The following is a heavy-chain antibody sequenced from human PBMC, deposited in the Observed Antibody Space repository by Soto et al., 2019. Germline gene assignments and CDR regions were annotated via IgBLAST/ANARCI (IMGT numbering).Heavy chain of an antibody. CDR3: ARAAYGSGSYYAPYYYYAMDV. J-gene: IGHJ6*02. D-gene: IGHD3-10*01. Sequence: SETLSLTCTVSGASVSSYYWSWIRQPPGKGLEWLGYILYTGNTNYNPSLKSRVTMSVDTSKNQVSLKLSAVTAADTAVYFCARAAYGSGSYYAPYYYYAMDVWGQGTTVTVSS. CDR1: GASVSSYY. V-gene: IGHV4-59*02. CDR2: ILYTGNT.